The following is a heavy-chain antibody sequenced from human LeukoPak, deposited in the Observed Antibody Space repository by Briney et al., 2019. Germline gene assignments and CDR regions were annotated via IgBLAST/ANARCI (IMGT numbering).Heavy chain of an antibody. Sequence: VKVSCKASGGTFSSYAISWVRQAPGQGLEWMGGIIPIFGTANYAQKFQGRVTITADESTSTAYMELSSLRSEDTAVYYCARAHQVVVAARVPYWFDPGGQGTLVTVSS. CDR1: GGTFSSYA. CDR3: ARAHQVVVAARVPYWFDP. J-gene: IGHJ5*02. V-gene: IGHV1-69*13. CDR2: IIPIFGTA. D-gene: IGHD2-15*01.